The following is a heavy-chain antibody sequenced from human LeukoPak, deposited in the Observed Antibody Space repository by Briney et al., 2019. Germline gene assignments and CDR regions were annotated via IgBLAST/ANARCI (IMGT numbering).Heavy chain of an antibody. J-gene: IGHJ6*02. CDR1: GYTFTSYD. Sequence: ASVKVSCKASGYTFTSYDINWVRQATGQGLEWMGWMNPSSGNTGYAQKFQGRVTMTRNTSISTAYMELSSLRSEDTAVYYCARGGYGDYYYYGMDVWGQGTTVTVSS. V-gene: IGHV1-8*01. CDR2: MNPSSGNT. D-gene: IGHD4-17*01. CDR3: ARGGYGDYYYYGMDV.